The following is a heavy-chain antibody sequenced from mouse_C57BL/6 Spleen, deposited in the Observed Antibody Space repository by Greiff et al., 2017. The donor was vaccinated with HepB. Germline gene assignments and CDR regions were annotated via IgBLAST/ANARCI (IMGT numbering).Heavy chain of an antibody. CDR2: INPYNGGT. V-gene: IGHV1-19*01. CDR3: ARGVLSCYAMDY. CDR1: GYTFTDYY. Sequence: LVKPGASVKMSCKASGYTFTDYYMNWVKQSHGKSLEWIGVINPYNGGTSYNQKFKGKATLTVDKSTSTAYMELNSLTSEDSAVYYCARGVLSCYAMDYWGQGTSVTVSS. J-gene: IGHJ4*01. D-gene: IGHD1-1*01.